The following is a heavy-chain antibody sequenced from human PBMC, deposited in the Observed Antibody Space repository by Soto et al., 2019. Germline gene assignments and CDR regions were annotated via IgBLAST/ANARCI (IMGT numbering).Heavy chain of an antibody. D-gene: IGHD3-10*01. CDR2: MNPNSGNT. V-gene: IGHV1-8*01. CDR3: ARFLWFGTRETEPNWFDP. CDR1: GYTFTSYD. J-gene: IGHJ5*02. Sequence: QVQLVQSGAEVKKPGASVKVSCKASGYTFTSYDINWVRQATGQGLEWMGWMNPNSGNTGYAQKLQGRDTMTRNTSIRTAYMELSSLRSEDTAVYYCARFLWFGTRETEPNWFDPWGQGTLVTVSS.